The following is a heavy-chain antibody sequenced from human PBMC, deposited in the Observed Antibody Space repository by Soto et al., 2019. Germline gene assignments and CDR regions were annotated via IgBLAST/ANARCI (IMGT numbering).Heavy chain of an antibody. Sequence: GGSLRLSCAASGFTFSSYAMSWVRQAPGKGLEWVSAISGSGGSTYYADSVKGRFTISRDNSKNTLYLQMNSLRAEDTAVYYCAKFKHSYGPHKRDYFDYWGQGTLVTVSS. D-gene: IGHD5-18*01. CDR3: AKFKHSYGPHKRDYFDY. V-gene: IGHV3-23*01. CDR1: GFTFSSYA. J-gene: IGHJ4*02. CDR2: ISGSGGST.